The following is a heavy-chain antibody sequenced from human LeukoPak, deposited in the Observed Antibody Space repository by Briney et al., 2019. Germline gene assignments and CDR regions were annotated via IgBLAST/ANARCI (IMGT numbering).Heavy chain of an antibody. J-gene: IGHJ6*03. V-gene: IGHV3-23*01. D-gene: IGHD3-10*01. CDR1: GLTFSTYA. CDR3: AKYGSGSPYYYMDV. CDR2: ISGNGGST. Sequence: GGSLRLSCAASGLTFSTYAMTWVRQAPGKGLEWVSGISGNGGSTYHADSVKGRFTISRDNSKNTLYLQINSLRAEDTALYYCAKYGSGSPYYYMDVWGKGTTVTVSS.